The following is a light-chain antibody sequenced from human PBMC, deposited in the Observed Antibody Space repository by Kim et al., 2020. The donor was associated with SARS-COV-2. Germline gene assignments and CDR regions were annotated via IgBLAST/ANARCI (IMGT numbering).Light chain of an antibody. CDR3: SSYTSSSTWV. CDR1: SSGVGGYNY. Sequence: QSALTQPASVSGSPGQSITISCTGTSSGVGGYNYVSWYQQHPGKAPKLMIYDVSKRPSGVSNRFSGSKSGNMASLTISGLQAEDEADYYCSSYTSSSTWVFGGGTKLTVL. CDR2: DVS. J-gene: IGLJ3*02. V-gene: IGLV2-14*03.